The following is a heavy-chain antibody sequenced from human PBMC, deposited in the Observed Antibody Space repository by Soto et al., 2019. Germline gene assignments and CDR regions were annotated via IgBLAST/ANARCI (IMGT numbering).Heavy chain of an antibody. CDR1: GGTFKRYT. D-gene: IGHD6-25*01. V-gene: IGHV1-69*02. CDR2: IVPTPDIT. CDR3: ARGKFCVSATGYPRNRN. Sequence: SVKVSCKTSGGTFKRYTISWVRQAPGQGLEWMGRIVPTPDITNYAQKFQDRVTITADESTSTVYMELRSLRSDDTAVYYCARGKFCVSATGYPRNRNWAKGTLVTVPS. J-gene: IGHJ4*02.